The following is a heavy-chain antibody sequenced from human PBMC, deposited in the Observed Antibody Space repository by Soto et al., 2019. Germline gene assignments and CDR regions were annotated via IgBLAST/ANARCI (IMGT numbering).Heavy chain of an antibody. D-gene: IGHD1-26*01. CDR2: ISNTGSHT. V-gene: IGHV3-11*06. J-gene: IGHJ4*02. Sequence: GGSLRLSCAASGLIFSDYYMNWIRQAPGKGLEWVSYISNTGSHTNYADSVKGRFTISRDNAKNTLYLQMSSLRSEDTAVYYCARDPIAIVGVHYFDFWGQGTLVTVSS. CDR3: ARDPIAIVGVHYFDF. CDR1: GLIFSDYY.